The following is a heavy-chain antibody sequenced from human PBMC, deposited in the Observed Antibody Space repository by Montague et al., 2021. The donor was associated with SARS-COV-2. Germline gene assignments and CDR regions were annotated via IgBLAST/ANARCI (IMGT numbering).Heavy chain of an antibody. Sequence: SETLSLTCAVSGDSISGRSWWSWVRQSPGKGLEWIADVYHTGSTNYNASLASRVSLSVDKSNNQFSLKLTSVTAADTAVYFCARGAAGEYWDDGKIRDFSWFDPWGQGILVTVSS. V-gene: IGHV4-4*02. CDR2: VYHTGST. CDR1: GDSISGRSW. CDR3: ARGAAGEYWDDGKIRDFSWFDP. D-gene: IGHD1-1*01. J-gene: IGHJ5*02.